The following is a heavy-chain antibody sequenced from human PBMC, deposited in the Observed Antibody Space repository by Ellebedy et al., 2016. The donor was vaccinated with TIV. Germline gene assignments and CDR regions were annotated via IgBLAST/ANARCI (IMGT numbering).Heavy chain of an antibody. J-gene: IGHJ4*02. CDR3: AHEYYGDRVFDY. CDR1: GFSLTTTGVG. D-gene: IGHD3-22*01. CDR2: IYWNGDE. Sequence: SGPTLVKPTQTLTLTCSFSGFSLTTTGVGVGWIRQPPGKALEWLALIYWNGDERYSPSLKSRLTITKDTSKNQVVLTMTNMDPVDTATYFCAHEYYGDRVFDYWGQGTLVTVSS. V-gene: IGHV2-5*01.